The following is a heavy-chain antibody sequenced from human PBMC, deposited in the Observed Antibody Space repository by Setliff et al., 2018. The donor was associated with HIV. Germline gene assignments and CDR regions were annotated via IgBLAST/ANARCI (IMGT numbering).Heavy chain of an antibody. J-gene: IGHJ4*02. D-gene: IGHD3-22*01. CDR2: ISYDGNNK. Sequence: GGSLRLSCAASGFTFSTYAMHWVRQAPGKGLEWVSVISYDGNNKYYADSVKGRFTISRDNSKNTLYLQMNSLTPEDTAVYYCVRDMHYYDSSGYYRLDVLDYWGQGTLVTVSS. CDR1: GFTFSTYA. V-gene: IGHV3-30-3*01. CDR3: VRDMHYYDSSGYYRLDVLDY.